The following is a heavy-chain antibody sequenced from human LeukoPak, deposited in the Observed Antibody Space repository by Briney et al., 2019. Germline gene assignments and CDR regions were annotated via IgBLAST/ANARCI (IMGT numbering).Heavy chain of an antibody. Sequence: GGSVRLSCTAWSFTFRRYGMHGPRQAPGRGLEGVTVIWYGGSNKHYTHSVKGRFTISRDNSKNTLYLQMNSLRAEDTAVYYCAREWMYYDILTGDYGMDVWGQGATVTVSS. J-gene: IGHJ6*02. D-gene: IGHD3-9*01. CDR1: SFTFRRYG. CDR3: AREWMYYDILTGDYGMDV. V-gene: IGHV3-33*01. CDR2: IWYGGSNK.